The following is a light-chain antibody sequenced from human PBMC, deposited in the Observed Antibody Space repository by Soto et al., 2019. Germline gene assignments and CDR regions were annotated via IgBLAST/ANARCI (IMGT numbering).Light chain of an antibody. Sequence: QSVLTQPPSASGTPGQRVTISCSGSSSNIERNTVSWYQQLPGTAPQVLTFSNNQRPSGVPDRFSGSKSGTSASLAISGLQSEDEADYYCAAWDDSLNGEEGYVFGTGTKVTVL. CDR1: SSNIERNT. CDR2: SNN. V-gene: IGLV1-44*01. CDR3: AAWDDSLNGEEGYV. J-gene: IGLJ1*01.